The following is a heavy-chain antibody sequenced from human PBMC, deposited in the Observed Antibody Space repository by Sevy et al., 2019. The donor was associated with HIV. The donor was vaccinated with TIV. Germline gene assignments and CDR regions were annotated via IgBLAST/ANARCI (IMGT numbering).Heavy chain of an antibody. Sequence: ASVKVSCKASGYTFTSYGISWVRQAPGQGLEWMGWISAYNGNTNYAQKLQGRVTMTTDTSTRTAYMELRSLRSDDTAVYYCARYEVANYDFWSGYYRGDSNMDVWGQGTTVTVSS. J-gene: IGHJ6*02. CDR2: ISAYNGNT. CDR1: GYTFTSYG. CDR3: ARYEVANYDFWSGYYRGDSNMDV. V-gene: IGHV1-18*01. D-gene: IGHD3-3*01.